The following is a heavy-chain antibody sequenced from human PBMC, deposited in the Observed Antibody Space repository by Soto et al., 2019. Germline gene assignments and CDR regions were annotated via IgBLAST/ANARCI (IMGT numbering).Heavy chain of an antibody. J-gene: IGHJ6*03. CDR2: IIPILGIA. V-gene: IGHV1-69*04. D-gene: IGHD2-15*01. CDR3: ARDAGYCSRDCYYYMDV. CDR1: GGTFSGYT. Sequence: ASVKGSCKASGGTFSGYTISWVRQAPGQGLEWMGRIIPILGIANYAQKFQGRVTITADKSTSTAYMELSSLRSEDTAVYYCARDAGYCSRDCYYYMDVWGKGTTVTVSS.